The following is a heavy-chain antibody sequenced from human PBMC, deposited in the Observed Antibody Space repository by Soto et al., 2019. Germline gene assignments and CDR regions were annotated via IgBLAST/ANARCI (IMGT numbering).Heavy chain of an antibody. CDR3: AHKGYGDYPLDY. CDR1: GFSLSTSGVG. J-gene: IGHJ4*02. CDR2: IYWDDSK. D-gene: IGHD4-17*01. Sequence: QITLKESGPALVKPTQTLTLTCTFSGFSLSTSGVGVGWIRQPPGKALEWLAVIYWDDSKPYSPSLESRLTITKDTSKNQVVLTMTNRDPVDTATLFCAHKGYGDYPLDYWGQGTLVTVSS. V-gene: IGHV2-5*02.